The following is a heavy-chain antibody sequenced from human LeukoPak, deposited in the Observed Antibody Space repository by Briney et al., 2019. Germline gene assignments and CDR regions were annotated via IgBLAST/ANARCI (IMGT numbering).Heavy chain of an antibody. D-gene: IGHD1-1*01. CDR2: IKEDGSEK. CDR1: GLTFSTSW. Sequence: PGGSLRLSCAASGLTFSTSWMSWVRQAPGKGLEWVANIKEDGSEKYYVDSVKGRFTISRDNAKNSLYLQMNSLRAEDTAVYYCARGGYTYGHWGQGTLVTVSS. CDR3: ARGGYTYGH. J-gene: IGHJ4*02. V-gene: IGHV3-7*05.